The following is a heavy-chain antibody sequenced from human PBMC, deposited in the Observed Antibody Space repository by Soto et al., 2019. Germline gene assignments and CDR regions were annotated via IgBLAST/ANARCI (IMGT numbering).Heavy chain of an antibody. CDR2: IIPMFATA. V-gene: IGHV1-69*06. Sequence: QVQLVQSGAEVRKPGFSVKVSCKPSGGTFSVNGVSWVRQAPGQGLEWMGGIIPMFATANYAQKFQGRVTITADKSTGTVYMELSSLRSEDTAVYYCAIDRPYSQGRYGMDIWGQGTTVTVS. CDR1: GGTFSVNG. D-gene: IGHD2-15*01. CDR3: AIDRPYSQGRYGMDI. J-gene: IGHJ6*02.